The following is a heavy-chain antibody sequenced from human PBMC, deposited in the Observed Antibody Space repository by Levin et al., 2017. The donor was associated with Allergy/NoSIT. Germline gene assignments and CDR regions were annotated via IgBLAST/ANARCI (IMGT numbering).Heavy chain of an antibody. D-gene: IGHD3-10*01. Sequence: PGGSLRLSCAASGFTFRTFWMSWVRQAPGKGPEWVANIKQDGSDKYYVDSVEGRFTVSRDNAKSSLYLQMNSLRFEDTAVYYCARDHEGEDEYFDFWGQGTLVTVSS. J-gene: IGHJ4*02. V-gene: IGHV3-7*01. CDR3: ARDHEGEDEYFDF. CDR1: GFTFRTFW. CDR2: IKQDGSDK.